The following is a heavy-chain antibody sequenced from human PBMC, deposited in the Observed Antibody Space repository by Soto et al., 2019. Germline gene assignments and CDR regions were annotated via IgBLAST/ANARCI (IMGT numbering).Heavy chain of an antibody. V-gene: IGHV1-69*13. CDR1: GGTFSSYA. Sequence: SVKVSCKASGGTFSSYAISWVRQAPGQGLEWMGGTIPIFGTANYAQKFQGRVTITADESTSTAYMELSSLRSEDTAVYYCAREYSSSWYEKGAFDIWGQGTMVTVSS. D-gene: IGHD6-13*01. CDR2: TIPIFGTA. J-gene: IGHJ3*02. CDR3: AREYSSSWYEKGAFDI.